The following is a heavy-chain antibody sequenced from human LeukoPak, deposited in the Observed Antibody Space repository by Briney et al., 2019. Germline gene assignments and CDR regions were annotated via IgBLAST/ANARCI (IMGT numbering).Heavy chain of an antibody. CDR3: ARLFPGGQWPHRGPDY. Sequence: GESLKISCKASGYNFANYWIGWVRQMPGKGLESMGIVYPGDSDTRYSPSFQGQVTISADKSITTAYLQWSSPKASDTAMYYCARLFPGGQWPHRGPDYWGQGTLVTVSS. CDR1: GYNFANYW. J-gene: IGHJ4*02. CDR2: VYPGDSDT. V-gene: IGHV5-51*01. D-gene: IGHD6-19*01.